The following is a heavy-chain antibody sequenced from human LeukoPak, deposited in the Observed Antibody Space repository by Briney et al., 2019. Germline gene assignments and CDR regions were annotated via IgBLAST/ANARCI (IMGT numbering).Heavy chain of an antibody. J-gene: IGHJ4*02. CDR1: SFICNSYG. CDR2: IWYDGSKK. D-gene: IGHD3-22*01. CDR3: ARGNYNSSRLEY. Sequence: LPGVSLRLSCTAWSFICNSYGKHFLRQAPGKGLEWVVVIWYDGSKKYYADSVKGRFTISRDNSKNTLYLQMNRLRAEDTAVYYTARGNYNSSRLEYCGPRDLVTVSS. V-gene: IGHV3-33*01.